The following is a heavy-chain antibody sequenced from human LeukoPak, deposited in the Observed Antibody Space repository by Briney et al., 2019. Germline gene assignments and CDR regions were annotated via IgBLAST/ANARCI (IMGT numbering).Heavy chain of an antibody. V-gene: IGHV2-70*11. CDR1: GFSLSTSGMC. CDR2: IDWDDDK. D-gene: IGHD2-2*01. J-gene: IGHJ4*02. CDR3: ARMLGYCSSGAGFDY. Sequence: ESGPTLVNPTQTLTLTCAFSGFSLSTSGMCVSWIRQPPGKALEWLARIDWDDDKYFSTSLKTRLTISKDTSKNQVVLTMTNMDPVDTATYFCARMLGYCSSGAGFDYWGQGTLVTVSS.